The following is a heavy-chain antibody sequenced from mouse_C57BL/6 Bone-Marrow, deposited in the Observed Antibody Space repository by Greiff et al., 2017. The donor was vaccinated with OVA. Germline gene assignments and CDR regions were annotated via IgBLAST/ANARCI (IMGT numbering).Heavy chain of an antibody. CDR3: ASAVFAY. CDR1: GYTFTSYW. CDR2: IDPADSST. V-gene: IGHV1-50*01. J-gene: IGHJ3*01. Sequence: VQLQQPGAELVKPGASVKLSCKASGYTFTSYWMQWVKQRPGQGLEWIGEIDPADSSTNYNHTFKGKATLTVDTSSSTAYMQLNSLTSEDSAVYYCASAVFAYWGQGTLVTVSA.